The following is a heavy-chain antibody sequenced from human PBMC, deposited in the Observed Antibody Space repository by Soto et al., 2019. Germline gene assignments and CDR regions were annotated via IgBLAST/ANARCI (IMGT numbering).Heavy chain of an antibody. D-gene: IGHD3-9*01. J-gene: IGHJ4*02. Sequence: LSLTCAVYGGSFSGYYWSWIRQPPGKGLEWIGEINHSGSTNYNPSLKSRVTISVDTSKNQFSMKLSSVTAADTAVYYCARGSDVLRYFDWLLGSTDFDYWGQGTLVTVSS. V-gene: IGHV4-34*01. CDR1: GGSFSGYY. CDR3: ARGSDVLRYFDWLLGSTDFDY. CDR2: INHSGST.